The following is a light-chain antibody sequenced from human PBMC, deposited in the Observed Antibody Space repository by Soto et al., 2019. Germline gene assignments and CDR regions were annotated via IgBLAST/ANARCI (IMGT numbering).Light chain of an antibody. Sequence: NPSPPSLSATVGDRVTLSCRASEDINDWLAWYQQKPGNAPKFLIYDASTLQSGVPSRFSGSGSGTEFTLTISSLQPDDSATYYCQQYKSRPTFGQGT. J-gene: IGKJ1*01. V-gene: IGKV1-5*01. CDR1: EDINDW. CDR3: QQYKSRPT. CDR2: DAS.